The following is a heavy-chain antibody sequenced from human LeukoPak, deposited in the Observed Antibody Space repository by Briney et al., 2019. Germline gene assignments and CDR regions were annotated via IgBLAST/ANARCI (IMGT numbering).Heavy chain of an antibody. CDR2: IIPIFGTA. Sequence: PGASVKVSCKASGGTFSSYAISWVRQAPGQGLEWMGGIIPIFGTANYAQKFQGRVTITTDESTSTAYMELSSLRSEDTVVYYCAREFHDILTGYGWFDPWGQGTLVTVSS. V-gene: IGHV1-69*05. CDR3: AREFHDILTGYGWFDP. CDR1: GGTFSSYA. J-gene: IGHJ5*02. D-gene: IGHD3-9*01.